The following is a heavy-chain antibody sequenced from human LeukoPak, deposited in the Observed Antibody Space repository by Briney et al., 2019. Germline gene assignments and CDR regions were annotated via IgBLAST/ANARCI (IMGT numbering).Heavy chain of an antibody. V-gene: IGHV6-1*01. D-gene: IGHD3/OR15-3a*01. CDR2: TYYDSKWYN. J-gene: IGHJ3*02. CDR3: ARGWTRDGFNI. CDR1: GDSVSNNS. Sequence: SQTLSLTRVISGDSVSNNSWNWVRQTPSGGLECLGRTYYDSKWYNHYADSEKSRISINPDTSKNQFSLQLNSVTPEDTAVYYCARGWTRDGFNIWSQGTMVTVSS.